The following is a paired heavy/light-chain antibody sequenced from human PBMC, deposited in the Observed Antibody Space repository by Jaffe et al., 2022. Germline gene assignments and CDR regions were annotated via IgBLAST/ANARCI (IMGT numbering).Heavy chain of an antibody. CDR3: ASFVTTALENAYRAFDN. CDR2: LSFTGHS. CDR1: GENINSIDYQ. Sequence: LQLQESGPGLVKPSETVSLNCTVSGENINSIDYQWGWIRQAPGKGLEYIGTLSFTGHSYYNPSLRSRASLSRDTARNQFSLTLTSVTAADTALYYCASFVTTALENAYRAFDNWGQGTLVTVSS. J-gene: IGHJ4*01. V-gene: IGHV4-39*01. D-gene: IGHD3-16*01.
Light chain of an antibody. Sequence: ELVLTQSPGTLSLSPGERATLSCRANVNVADTYLAWYQQLPGRSPRLLIFGASSRASGIPHRFIGSGSGADFTLTITSLEPEDFAIYYCQQYGNFITFGQGTRLEIK. CDR1: VNVADTY. CDR2: GAS. J-gene: IGKJ5*01. CDR3: QQYGNFIT. V-gene: IGKV3-20*01.